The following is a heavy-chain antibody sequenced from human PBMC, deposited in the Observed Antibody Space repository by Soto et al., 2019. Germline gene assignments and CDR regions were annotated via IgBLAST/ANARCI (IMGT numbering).Heavy chain of an antibody. CDR3: AKWRYPNDSSGRGQAAFDI. V-gene: IGHV3-23*01. D-gene: IGHD6-19*01. CDR2: ISGSGGST. Sequence: EVQLLESGGGLVQPGGSLRLSCAASGFTFTTYAMSWVRQAPGKGLEWVSTISGSGGSTYYADSVKGRFTISRDNSKNTLFLQMNSLRAEDTAVYYCAKWRYPNDSSGRGQAAFDIWGQGTRVTVSS. J-gene: IGHJ3*02. CDR1: GFTFTTYA.